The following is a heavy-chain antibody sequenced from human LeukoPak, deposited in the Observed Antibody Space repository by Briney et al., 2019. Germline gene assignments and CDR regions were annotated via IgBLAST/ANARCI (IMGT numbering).Heavy chain of an antibody. Sequence: GGSLRLSCAASGFTFSSYEMNWVRQAPGKGLDWVSYISSSGSTIYYADSVKGRFTISRDNAKNSLYLQMNSLRAEDTAVYYCARDTMVRGVDYWGQGTLVTVSS. V-gene: IGHV3-48*03. J-gene: IGHJ4*02. CDR2: ISSSGSTI. CDR1: GFTFSSYE. D-gene: IGHD3-10*01. CDR3: ARDTMVRGVDY.